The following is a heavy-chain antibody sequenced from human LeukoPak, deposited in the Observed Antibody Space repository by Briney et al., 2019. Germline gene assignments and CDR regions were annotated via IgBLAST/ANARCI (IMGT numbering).Heavy chain of an antibody. CDR1: GGTFSSYA. V-gene: IGHV1-69*06. CDR2: IIPIFGTA. J-gene: IGHJ5*02. Sequence: SVKVSCKASGGTFSSYAISWVRQAPGQGLEWMGGIIPIFGTANYAQKFQGRVTITADKSTSTAYMELSSLRSEDTAVYYCARGSCSGGSCSTGYNWFDPWGQGTLVTASS. D-gene: IGHD2-15*01. CDR3: ARGSCSGGSCSTGYNWFDP.